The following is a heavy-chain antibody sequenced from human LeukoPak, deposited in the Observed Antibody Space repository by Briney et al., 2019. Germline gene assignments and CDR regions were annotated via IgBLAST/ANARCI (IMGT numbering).Heavy chain of an antibody. V-gene: IGHV3-7*01. Sequence: PGGSLRLSGAASGFTFSDSWMSGVGQAPGKGLGGVANMNQDGSAKGYVDSVKGRFTISRDDARNSLYLQMSSLRPEDTAVYYCATYTHWVAGHLWGQGTTVTVSS. D-gene: IGHD3-16*01. CDR1: GFTFSDSW. CDR3: ATYTHWVAGHL. J-gene: IGHJ6*02. CDR2: MNQDGSAK.